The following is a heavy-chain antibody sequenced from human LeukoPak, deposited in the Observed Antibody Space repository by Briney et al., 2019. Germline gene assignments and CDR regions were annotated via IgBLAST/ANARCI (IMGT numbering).Heavy chain of an antibody. V-gene: IGHV4-39*07. D-gene: IGHD1-26*01. CDR3: ARDRGSGSYIIGY. Sequence: SETLSLTCTVSGGSISSSSYYWGWIRQPPGKGLEWIGSIYYSGSTYYNPSLKSRVTISVDTSKNQCSLKLSSVTAADTAVYYCARDRGSGSYIIGYWGQGTLVTVSS. CDR2: IYYSGST. CDR1: GGSISSSSYY. J-gene: IGHJ4*02.